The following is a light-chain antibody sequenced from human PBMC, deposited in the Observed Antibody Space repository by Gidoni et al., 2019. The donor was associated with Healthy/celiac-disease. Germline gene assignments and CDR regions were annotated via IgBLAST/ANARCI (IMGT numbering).Light chain of an antibody. V-gene: IGLV2-14*01. J-gene: IGLJ2*01. CDR3: SSYTSSSTLEVV. CDR2: EVR. Sequence: QSALTQPASVSGSPGKQITISCTGTSSDVGGYNYVSWYHQHTGKAPKLMIYEVRNRPSGVSNLFSGSKSGNTASLTISGLHAEDEADYYCSSYTSSSTLEVVFGGGTKLTVL. CDR1: SSDVGGYNY.